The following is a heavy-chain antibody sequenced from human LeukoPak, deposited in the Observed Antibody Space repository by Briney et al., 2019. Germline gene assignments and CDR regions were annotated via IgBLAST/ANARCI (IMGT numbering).Heavy chain of an antibody. D-gene: IGHD5-18*01. J-gene: IGHJ4*02. CDR2: IYSGGST. V-gene: IGHV3-66*01. CDR1: GFTVSSNY. Sequence: GGSLRPSCAASGFTVSSNYMSWVRQAPGKGLEWVSVIYSGGSTYYADSVKGRFTISRDNSKNTLYLQMNSLRAEDTAVYYCARGSVTTGPFGMDVWGQGSLVTVSS. CDR3: ARGSVTTGPFGMDV.